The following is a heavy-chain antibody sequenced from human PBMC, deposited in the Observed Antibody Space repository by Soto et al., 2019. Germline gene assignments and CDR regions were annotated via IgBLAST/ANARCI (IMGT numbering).Heavy chain of an antibody. V-gene: IGHV3-21*01. J-gene: IGHJ3*02. Sequence: GGSLRLSCAASGFTFSSYSMNWVRQAPGKGLEWVSSISSSSSYIYYADSVKGRFTISRDNAKNSLYLQMNSLRAEDTAVYYCARDNVGYYYGSGSYYSDAFDIWGQGTMVTVSS. CDR2: ISSSSSYI. CDR3: ARDNVGYYYGSGSYYSDAFDI. D-gene: IGHD3-10*01. CDR1: GFTFSSYS.